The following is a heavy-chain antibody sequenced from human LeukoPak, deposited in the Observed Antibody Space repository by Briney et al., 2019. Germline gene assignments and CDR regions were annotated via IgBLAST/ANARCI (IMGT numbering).Heavy chain of an antibody. CDR3: ASSLFGGSYSLAY. CDR2: MHYSGNA. CDR1: GGSISSYY. Sequence: SETLSLTCTVSGGSISSYYWSWIRQPPGKGLEWIGYMHYSGNANYNPSLKSRVTMSVDTSKNQFSLKLTSVTAADTAVYYCASSLFGGSYSLAYWGQGTLVTVSS. D-gene: IGHD1-26*01. V-gene: IGHV4-59*01. J-gene: IGHJ4*02.